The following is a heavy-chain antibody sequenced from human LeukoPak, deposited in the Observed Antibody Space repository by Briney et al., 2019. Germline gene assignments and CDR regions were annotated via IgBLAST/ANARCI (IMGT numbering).Heavy chain of an antibody. D-gene: IGHD3-22*01. Sequence: SQTLSLTCAISGGSISSGGYSWSWIRQPPGKGLEWIGYIYHSGSTYYNPSLKSRVTISVDRSKNQFSLKLSSVTAADTAVYYCARGGYYDSSGYYSPPDVWGQGTTVTVSS. V-gene: IGHV4-30-2*01. J-gene: IGHJ6*02. CDR1: GGSISSGGYS. CDR3: ARGGYYDSSGYYSPPDV. CDR2: IYHSGST.